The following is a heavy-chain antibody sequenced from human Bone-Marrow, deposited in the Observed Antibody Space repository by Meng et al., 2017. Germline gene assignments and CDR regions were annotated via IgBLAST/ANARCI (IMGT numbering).Heavy chain of an antibody. D-gene: IGHD6-25*01. Sequence: QGHLVQSGAEVKKPGASVKVSCKASGYTFISSDINWVRQAVGQGLEWLGWMNPNSGTAVYAQSFQGRVTMTRDTSTDTAYLELSSLRSEDTALYYCARGKDSSDYYIFASWGQGTLVTVSS. CDR3: ARGKDSSDYYIFAS. V-gene: IGHV1-8*02. CDR1: GYTFISSD. J-gene: IGHJ4*02. CDR2: MNPNSGTA.